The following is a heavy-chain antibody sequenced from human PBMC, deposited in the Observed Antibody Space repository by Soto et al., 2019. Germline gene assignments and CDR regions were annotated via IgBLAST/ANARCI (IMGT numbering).Heavy chain of an antibody. CDR1: GFTFSSYW. Sequence: GGSLRLSCAASGFTFSSYWMSWVRQAPGKGLEWVANIKQDGSEKYYVDSVKGRFTISRDNAKNSLYLQMNSLRAEDTAVYYCARGPYCSSTSCYEMGLDYWGQGTLVTVSS. D-gene: IGHD2-2*01. J-gene: IGHJ4*02. CDR2: IKQDGSEK. V-gene: IGHV3-7*01. CDR3: ARGPYCSSTSCYEMGLDY.